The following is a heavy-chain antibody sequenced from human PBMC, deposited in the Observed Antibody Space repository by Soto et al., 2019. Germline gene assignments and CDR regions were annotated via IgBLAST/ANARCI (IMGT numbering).Heavy chain of an antibody. CDR2: ISAINGAT. CDR1: GYTFKNFG. V-gene: IGHV1-18*01. J-gene: IGHJ4*02. D-gene: IGHD3-3*01. CDR3: ARYLGPQITHFGVVIYF. Sequence: QVQLVQSGAEVKKPGASVKVSCKASGYTFKNFGISWVRQAPGQGLELVGWISAINGATKYAENLQGRVSMTTYRSTTTAYRELRSLRSDDAAVYSCARYLGPQITHFGVVIYFWGQGTLVSVSS.